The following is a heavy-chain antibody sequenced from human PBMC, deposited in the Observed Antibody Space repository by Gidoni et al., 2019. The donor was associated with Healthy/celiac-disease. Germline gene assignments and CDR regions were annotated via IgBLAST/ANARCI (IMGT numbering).Heavy chain of an antibody. V-gene: IGHV1-8*01. Sequence: QVQLVQSGAEVKKPGASVKVSCKASGSTFTSYDITWVRQATGQGLEWMGWMHPNSGNTGYAQKFQGRVTMTRNTSISTAYMELSSLRSEDTAVYYCARGVIVATRDYYGMDVWGQGTTVTVSS. CDR3: ARGVIVATRDYYGMDV. CDR1: GSTFTSYD. D-gene: IGHD5-12*01. J-gene: IGHJ6*02. CDR2: MHPNSGNT.